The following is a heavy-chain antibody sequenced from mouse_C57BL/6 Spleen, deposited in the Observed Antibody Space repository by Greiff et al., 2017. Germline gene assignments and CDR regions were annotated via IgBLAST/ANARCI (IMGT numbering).Heavy chain of an antibody. V-gene: IGHV1-55*01. CDR3: AREGNYDFTRHFDY. J-gene: IGHJ2*01. Sequence: QVQLQQPGAELVKPGASVKMSCKASGYTFTSYWITWVKQRPGQGLEWIGDIYPGSGSTNYNEKFKSKATLTVDTSSSTAYMQLSGLTSEDSAVYYCAREGNYDFTRHFDYWGQGTTLTVSS. CDR1: GYTFTSYW. D-gene: IGHD2-4*01. CDR2: IYPGSGST.